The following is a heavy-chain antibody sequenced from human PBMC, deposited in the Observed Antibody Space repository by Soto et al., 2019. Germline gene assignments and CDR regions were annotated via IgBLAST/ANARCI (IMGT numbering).Heavy chain of an antibody. D-gene: IGHD2-21*01. Sequence: QVQLVHSGGGVVQPGRSLRLSCATSGFGFSSYGMHWVRQAPGKGLEWVAAIWHDGTNKYYADSVKVRFTISRDNYKDTLYLQMDSLRAEDTALFYCARVPRDSPGAYYYTNYGLDVWGQGTPVTVSS. J-gene: IGHJ6*02. CDR1: GFGFSSYG. V-gene: IGHV3-33*01. CDR3: ARVPRDSPGAYYYTNYGLDV. CDR2: IWHDGTNK.